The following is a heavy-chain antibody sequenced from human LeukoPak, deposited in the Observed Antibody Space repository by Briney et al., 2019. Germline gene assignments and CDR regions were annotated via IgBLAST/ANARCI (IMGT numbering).Heavy chain of an antibody. Sequence: GESLQISRQGSGYSFTSYWIGWIRQMPGKGLEWMGIIYPGDSDTRYSLSFQGQVTISGDKSISTAYLQWSSQKASDTAMYYCARDYYGSGSYYPGGYFDYWGQGTLVTVSS. D-gene: IGHD3-10*01. CDR3: ARDYYGSGSYYPGGYFDY. J-gene: IGHJ4*02. CDR2: IYPGDSDT. V-gene: IGHV5-51*01. CDR1: GYSFTSYW.